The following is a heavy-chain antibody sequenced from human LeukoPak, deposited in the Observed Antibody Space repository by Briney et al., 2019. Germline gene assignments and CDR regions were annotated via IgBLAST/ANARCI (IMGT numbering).Heavy chain of an antibody. V-gene: IGHV3-30-3*01. CDR3: ARAGIAVAGTKVSGAFDI. CDR2: ISYDGSNK. CDR1: GFTFSSYA. D-gene: IGHD6-19*01. J-gene: IGHJ3*02. Sequence: SGGSLRLSCAASGFTFSSYAMHWVRQAPGKGLEWVAVISYDGSNKYYADSVKGRFTISRDNSKNTLYLQMNSLRAEDTAVYYCARAGIAVAGTKVSGAFDIWGQGTMVTVSS.